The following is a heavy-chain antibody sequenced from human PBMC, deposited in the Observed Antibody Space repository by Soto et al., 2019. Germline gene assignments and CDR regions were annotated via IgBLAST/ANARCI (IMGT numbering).Heavy chain of an antibody. Sequence: SETLSLTCTVSGGSIISCSYYWGWIRQPPGKGLEWIGSIYYRGSTYYNPSLKSRVTISVDTSKNQFSLKLSSVTAADTAVYYCAATHSSSFSDWYFDLWGRGTLVTVSS. J-gene: IGHJ2*01. CDR1: GGSIISCSYY. CDR3: AATHSSSFSDWYFDL. V-gene: IGHV4-39*01. CDR2: IYYRGST. D-gene: IGHD6-13*01.